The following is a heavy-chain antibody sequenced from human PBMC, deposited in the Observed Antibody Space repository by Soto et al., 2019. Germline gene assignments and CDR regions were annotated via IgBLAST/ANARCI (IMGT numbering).Heavy chain of an antibody. CDR2: VTSSAIAT. D-gene: IGHD3-22*01. CDR1: GYRFSEYA. J-gene: IGHJ3*02. Sequence: PGGSLRLSCVGSGYRFSEYAMAWIRQAPGKGLEWVTGVTSSAIATYYADSVKGRFTISRDNSKNTLYLQMNSLRAEDTAVYYCATSLAQDSSGYYYTGDAFDIWGQGTMVTVSS. V-gene: IGHV3-23*01. CDR3: ATSLAQDSSGYYYTGDAFDI.